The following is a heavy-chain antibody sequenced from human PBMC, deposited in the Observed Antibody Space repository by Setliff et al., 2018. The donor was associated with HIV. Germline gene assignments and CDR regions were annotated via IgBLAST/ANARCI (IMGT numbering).Heavy chain of an antibody. D-gene: IGHD6-19*01. CDR3: ARRPAGAVAGGYGMDV. CDR2: IYHSGST. V-gene: IGHV4-38-2*01. Sequence: SETLSLTCAVSNYSISSAYYWGWIRHPPGKGLEWIGSIYHSGSTYYNPSLKGRVTISVDTSKNQFSLKLSSVTAADTAVYCCARRPAGAVAGGYGMDVWGQGTTVTVS. CDR1: NYSISSAYY. J-gene: IGHJ6*02.